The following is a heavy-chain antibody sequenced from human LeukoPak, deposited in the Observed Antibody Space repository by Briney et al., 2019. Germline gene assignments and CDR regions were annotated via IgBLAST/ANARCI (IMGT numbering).Heavy chain of an antibody. J-gene: IGHJ4*02. CDR2: INAGNGNT. D-gene: IGHD6-19*01. Sequence: PRASVKVSCKASGYTFTSYAMHWVRQAPGQRLEWMGWINAGNGNTKYSQKFQGRVTITRDTSASTAYMELSSLRSEDTAVYYCARGQAVAGFSDYWGQGTLVTVSS. V-gene: IGHV1-3*01. CDR3: ARGQAVAGFSDY. CDR1: GYTFTSYA.